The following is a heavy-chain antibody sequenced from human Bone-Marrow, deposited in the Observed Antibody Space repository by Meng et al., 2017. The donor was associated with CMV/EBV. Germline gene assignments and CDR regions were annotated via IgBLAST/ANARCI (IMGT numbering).Heavy chain of an antibody. CDR3: ARKSVGAYFDY. J-gene: IGHJ4*02. Sequence: SETLSLTCAVSGGSISSSNWWSWVRQPPGKGLEWIGEIYHSGSTNYNPSLKSRVTTSVDKSKNQFSLKLSSVTAADTAVYYCARKSVGAYFDYWGQGTLVTVSS. CDR1: GGSISSSNW. D-gene: IGHD1-26*01. V-gene: IGHV4-4*02. CDR2: IYHSGST.